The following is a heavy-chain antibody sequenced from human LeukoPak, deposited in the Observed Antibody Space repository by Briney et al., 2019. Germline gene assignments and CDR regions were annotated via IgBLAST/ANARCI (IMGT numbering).Heavy chain of an antibody. V-gene: IGHV3-48*04. Sequence: GGSLRLSCAASGFTFSSYSMNWVRQAPGKGLEWVSYISSSSSTIYYADSVKGRFTISRDNAKNSLYLQMNSLRAEDTAVYYCARGLLWFGEEFDAFDIWGQGTMVTVSS. CDR1: GFTFSSYS. J-gene: IGHJ3*02. CDR3: ARGLLWFGEEFDAFDI. D-gene: IGHD3-10*01. CDR2: ISSSSSTI.